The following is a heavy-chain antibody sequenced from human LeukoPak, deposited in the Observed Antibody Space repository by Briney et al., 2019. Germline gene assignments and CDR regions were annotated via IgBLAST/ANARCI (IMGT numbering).Heavy chain of an antibody. J-gene: IGHJ3*02. D-gene: IGHD3-10*01. CDR2: MNPNSGNT. CDR1: GYTFTSYD. CDR3: AILPGRVGGDAFDI. V-gene: IGHV1-8*01. Sequence: ASVKVSCKASGYTFTSYDINWVRQATGQGLEWMGWMNPNSGNTGYAQKFQGRVTMTRNTSISTAYIELSRLRSDDTAVYYCAILPGRVGGDAFDIWGQGTMVTVSS.